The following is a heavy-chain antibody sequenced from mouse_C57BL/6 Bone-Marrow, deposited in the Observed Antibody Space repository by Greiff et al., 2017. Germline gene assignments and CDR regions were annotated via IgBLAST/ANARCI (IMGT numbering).Heavy chain of an antibody. CDR2: IDPSDSYP. CDR3: ARGITTVVATPC. V-gene: IGHV1-50*01. D-gene: IGHD1-1*01. CDR1: GYTFTSYW. Sequence: VQLQESGAELVKPGASVKLSCKASGYTFTSYWMQWVKQRPGQGLEWIGEIDPSDSYPNYNQKFKGKATLTVDTSSSTAYMQLSSLTSEDSAVYYCARGITTVVATPCWGQGTLVTVSA. J-gene: IGHJ3*01.